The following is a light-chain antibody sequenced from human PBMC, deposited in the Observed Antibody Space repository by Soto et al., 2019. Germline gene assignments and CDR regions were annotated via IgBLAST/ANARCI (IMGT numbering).Light chain of an antibody. CDR2: GAS. V-gene: IGKV3-15*01. J-gene: IGKJ1*01. CDR3: QQYNNWLRT. Sequence: ELVITQSPATLSVSPGERATLSCRASQSVSSNLAWYQQKPGQAPRLLIYGASTRATGIPARFSGSGSGTEFTLTISSLQSEDFAVYYCQQYNNWLRTFGQGTKVDIK. CDR1: QSVSSN.